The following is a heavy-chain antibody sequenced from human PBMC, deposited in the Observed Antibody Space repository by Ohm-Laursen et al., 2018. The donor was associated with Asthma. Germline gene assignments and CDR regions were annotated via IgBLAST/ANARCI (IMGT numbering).Heavy chain of an antibody. D-gene: IGHD2/OR15-2a*01. Sequence: SLRLSCSASGFTFSSYAMSWVRQAPGKGLEWVSAISGSGGSTYYADSVKGRFTISRDNSKNTLYLQMNSLRAEDTAVYYCANLPRIGSGDYWGQGTLVTVSS. J-gene: IGHJ4*02. CDR1: GFTFSSYA. CDR2: ISGSGGST. V-gene: IGHV3-23*01. CDR3: ANLPRIGSGDY.